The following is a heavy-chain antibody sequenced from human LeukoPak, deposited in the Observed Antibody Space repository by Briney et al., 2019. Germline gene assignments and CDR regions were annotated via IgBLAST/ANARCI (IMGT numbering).Heavy chain of an antibody. Sequence: SETLSLTCAVYGGSFSGYYWSWIRQPPGKGLESIGEINHSGSTNYNPSLKSRVTISVDTSKNQFSLKLSSVTAADTAVYYCARRGYSGGIWGQGTMVTVSS. D-gene: IGHD5-12*01. V-gene: IGHV4-34*01. J-gene: IGHJ3*02. CDR2: INHSGST. CDR3: ARRGYSGGI. CDR1: GGSFSGYY.